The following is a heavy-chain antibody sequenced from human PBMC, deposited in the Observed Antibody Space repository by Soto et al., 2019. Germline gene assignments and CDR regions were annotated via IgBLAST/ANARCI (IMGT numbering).Heavy chain of an antibody. D-gene: IGHD2-2*01. CDR3: ASSLGYCRSTRCYRYFDL. J-gene: IGHJ2*01. Sequence: PSENLSITCTVSGGSISSGDCYWSWIRQPPGKGLEWIGYIYYSGGTYYNPSLKSRVTISVDTSKNQFSLKLSSVTAADTAVYYCASSLGYCRSTRCYRYFDLWCRGTLLT. CDR2: IYYSGGT. V-gene: IGHV4-30-4*01. CDR1: GGSISSGDCY.